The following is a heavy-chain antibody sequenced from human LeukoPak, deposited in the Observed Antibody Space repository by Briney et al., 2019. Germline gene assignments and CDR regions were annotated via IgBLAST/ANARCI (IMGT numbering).Heavy chain of an antibody. V-gene: IGHV1-46*01. Sequence: GASVKVSCKASGYTFTSYYMHWVRQAPGQGLEWMGIINPSGGSTSYAQKFQGRVTMTRDMSTSTVYMELSSLRSEDTAVYYCARLRLYYYGSGSHHVLDYWGQGTLVTVSS. CDR3: ARLRLYYYGSGSHHVLDY. J-gene: IGHJ4*02. CDR2: INPSGGST. D-gene: IGHD3-10*01. CDR1: GYTFTSYY.